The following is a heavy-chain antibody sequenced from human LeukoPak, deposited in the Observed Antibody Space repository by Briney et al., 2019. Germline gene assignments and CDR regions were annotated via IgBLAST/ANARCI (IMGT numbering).Heavy chain of an antibody. D-gene: IGHD5-24*01. V-gene: IGHV3-7*01. Sequence: GGSLRLSCAASGFTFSDFYMSWIRQAPGKGLECVAHIFPDGHQESCDASVRGRFTVSRDNAKNSVFLQMNSLRVEDTAIYYCARWRWQQSEFDLWGQGALVTVSS. CDR2: IFPDGHQE. CDR3: ARWRWQQSEFDL. J-gene: IGHJ4*02. CDR1: GFTFSDFY.